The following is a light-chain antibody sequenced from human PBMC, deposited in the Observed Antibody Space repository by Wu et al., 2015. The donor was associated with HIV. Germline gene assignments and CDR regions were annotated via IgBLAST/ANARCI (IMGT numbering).Light chain of an antibody. J-gene: IGKJ4*01. Sequence: EVAMTQSPATVSVSPGEGATLSCRASQSVGRNLAWYQQKPGQAPRLLIYDASTRATGFPARFNGYGSGTEFTLIISSLQSEDSAVYYCQQYNNWPLTFGGGTKVVIK. V-gene: IGKV3-15*01. CDR1: QSVGRN. CDR2: DAS. CDR3: QQYNNWPLT.